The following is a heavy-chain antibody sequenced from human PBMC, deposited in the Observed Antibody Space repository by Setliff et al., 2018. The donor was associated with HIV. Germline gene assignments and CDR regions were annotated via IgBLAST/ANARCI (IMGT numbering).Heavy chain of an antibody. Sequence: ASVKVSCKASGYTFTNYGVSWVRQAPGQGLEWLGWINTNTGSPTYAQGFSGRFVFSFDTSVSTAYLQISGLKAEDTAVYYCATRGEQLYSYGMDVWGQGTTVTVSS. CDR1: GYTFTNYG. V-gene: IGHV7-4-1*02. D-gene: IGHD1-26*01. CDR3: ATRGEQLYSYGMDV. J-gene: IGHJ6*02. CDR2: INTNTGSP.